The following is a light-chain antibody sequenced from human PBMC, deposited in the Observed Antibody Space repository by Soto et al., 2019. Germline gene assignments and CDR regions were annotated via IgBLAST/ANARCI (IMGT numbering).Light chain of an antibody. CDR1: QSVRGN. V-gene: IGKV3-15*01. Sequence: EIVMTQSPATLSVSPGERAALSCRASQSVRGNLAWYQQKPGQAPRLLIYGASTRATGIPARFSGSGSGTEFTLTISSLQSEDIAVYYGQQYNNWPRTFGQGTKVDIK. CDR3: QQYNNWPRT. J-gene: IGKJ1*01. CDR2: GAS.